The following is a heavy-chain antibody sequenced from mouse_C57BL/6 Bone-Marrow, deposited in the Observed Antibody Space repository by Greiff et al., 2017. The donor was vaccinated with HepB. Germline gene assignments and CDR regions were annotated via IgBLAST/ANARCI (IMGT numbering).Heavy chain of an antibody. J-gene: IGHJ2*01. CDR3: VPITTVVAPFDY. D-gene: IGHD1-1*01. V-gene: IGHV1-64*01. CDR1: GYTFTSYW. Sequence: QVQLQQPGAELVKPGASVKLSCKASGYTFTSYWMHWVKQRPGQGLEWIGMIHPNSGSTNYNEKFKSKATLTVDKSSSTAYMQLSSLTSEDSAVYYCVPITTVVAPFDYWGQGTTLTVAS. CDR2: IHPNSGST.